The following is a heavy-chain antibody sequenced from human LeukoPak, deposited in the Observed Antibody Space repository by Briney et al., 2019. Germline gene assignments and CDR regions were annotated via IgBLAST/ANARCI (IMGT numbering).Heavy chain of an antibody. CDR2: IIPIFGTA. CDR1: GGSFSSYA. Sequence: SVKVSCKASGGSFSSYAISWVRQAPGQGLEWMGGIIPIFGTANYAQKFQGRVTITADKSTSTAYMELSSLRSEDTAVYYCASVPYSSSWYFFQHWGQGTLVTVSS. D-gene: IGHD6-13*01. V-gene: IGHV1-69*06. CDR3: ASVPYSSSWYFFQH. J-gene: IGHJ1*01.